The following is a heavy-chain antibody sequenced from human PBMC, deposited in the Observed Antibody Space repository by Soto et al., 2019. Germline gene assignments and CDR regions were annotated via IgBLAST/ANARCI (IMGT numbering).Heavy chain of an antibody. CDR3: ARIVPAALTNRRHYFDY. D-gene: IGHD2-2*01. CDR2: IYYSGST. Sequence: SETLSLTCTVSGGSISSYYWSWIRQPPGKGLEWIGYIYYSGSTNYNPSLKSRVTISVDTSKNQFSLKLSSVTAADTAVYCCARIVPAALTNRRHYFDYWGQGTLVTVSS. CDR1: GGSISSYY. V-gene: IGHV4-59*01. J-gene: IGHJ4*02.